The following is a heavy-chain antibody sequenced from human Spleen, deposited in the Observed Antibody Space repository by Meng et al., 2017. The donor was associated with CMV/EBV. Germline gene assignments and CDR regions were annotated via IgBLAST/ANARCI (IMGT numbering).Heavy chain of an antibody. CDR1: GFTFSNYG. V-gene: IGHV3-30*03. CDR2: ISSDGRSE. CDR3: ARQETESYFEH. D-gene: IGHD2-21*02. J-gene: IGHJ4*02. Sequence: FAAAGFTFSNYGMHWVRQAPGTGLKWVAGISSDGRSEYYGKSVEGRFSISRDSSNNMVSLQMIRLTSEDTAIYYCARQETESYFEHWGQGTLVTVSS.